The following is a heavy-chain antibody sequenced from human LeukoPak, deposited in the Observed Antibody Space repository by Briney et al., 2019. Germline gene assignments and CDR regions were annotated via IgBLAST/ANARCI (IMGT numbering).Heavy chain of an antibody. J-gene: IGHJ5*02. CDR2: IYPGDSDT. CDR1: GYSFTSYW. V-gene: IGHV5-51*01. CDR3: ARCPDIRSNWFDP. Sequence: ESLKISCKGSGYSFTSYWIGWVRQMPGKGLEWMWIIYPGDSDTRYSPSFQGQVTISADKSISTAYLQWSSLKASGTAMYYCARCPDIRSNWFDPWGQGTLVTVSS.